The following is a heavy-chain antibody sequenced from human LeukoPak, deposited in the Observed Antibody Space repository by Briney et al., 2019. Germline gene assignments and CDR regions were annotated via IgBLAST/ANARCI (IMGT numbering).Heavy chain of an antibody. CDR3: ARDGDTYYYHSSGYYYEY. Sequence: SETLSLTCAVSGYSISSGYYWGLIRHPPGEVLEWIGISYHSGSAYYTPSLKSRVTISVDKSKNQFSLKLSSVTAEDTAVYYCARDGDTYYYHSSGYYYEYRGPGILVT. CDR2: SYHSGSA. J-gene: IGHJ4*02. D-gene: IGHD3-22*01. CDR1: GYSISSGYY. V-gene: IGHV4-38-2*02.